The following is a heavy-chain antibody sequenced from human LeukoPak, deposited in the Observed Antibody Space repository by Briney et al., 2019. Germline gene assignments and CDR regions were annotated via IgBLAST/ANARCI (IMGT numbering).Heavy chain of an antibody. CDR2: IYPDDSDI. V-gene: IGHV5-51*01. Sequence: GESLKISCKGSGYRFYSYWIGWVRQMPGKDLEWMGIIYPDDSDIRYSPSFQGQVTISADKSISTAYLQWSSLKASDTAMYYCATMILVGDAFDVWGQGRMVTVSS. CDR1: GYRFYSYW. CDR3: ATMILVGDAFDV. J-gene: IGHJ3*01. D-gene: IGHD2-15*01.